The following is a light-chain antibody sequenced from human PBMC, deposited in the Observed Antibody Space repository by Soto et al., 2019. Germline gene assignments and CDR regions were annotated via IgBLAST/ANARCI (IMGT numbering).Light chain of an antibody. V-gene: IGLV3-10*01. CDR1: ALPTKF. Sequence: SYELTQPPSVSVSPGQTARITCSGDALPTKFAYWYQQKSGQAPVLVIYEDTKRPSGIPERFSGSSSGTVATLAISGAQVEDEADYYCYSTDSSDNHGVFGGGTKLTVL. CDR3: YSTDSSDNHGV. J-gene: IGLJ3*02. CDR2: EDT.